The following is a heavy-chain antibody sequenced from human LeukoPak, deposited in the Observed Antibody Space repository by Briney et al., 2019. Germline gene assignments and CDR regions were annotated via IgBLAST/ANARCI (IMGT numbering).Heavy chain of an antibody. J-gene: IGHJ4*02. D-gene: IGHD5-24*01. Sequence: GGSLRLSCAASGFAFSSYGMHWVRQAPGKGLEWVAFIRYDGSNKYYADSVKGRFTISRDNSKNTLYLQMNSLRAEDTAVYYCAKDREMATIIDYWGQGTLVTVSS. V-gene: IGHV3-30*02. CDR3: AKDREMATIIDY. CDR1: GFAFSSYG. CDR2: IRYDGSNK.